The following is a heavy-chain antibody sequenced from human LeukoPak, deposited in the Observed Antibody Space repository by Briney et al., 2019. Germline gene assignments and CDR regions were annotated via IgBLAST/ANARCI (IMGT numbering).Heavy chain of an antibody. V-gene: IGHV3-23*01. CDR1: GFTFSSYG. CDR2: IFTGGDT. D-gene: IGHD3-3*01. J-gene: IGHJ4*02. CDR3: AKENYDFWSGSDY. Sequence: PGRSLRLSCAASGFTFSSYGMHWVRQAPGKGLEWVSIIFTGGDTYYADSVKGRFTISRDNSKNTLYLQMNSLRAEDTAVYYCAKENYDFWSGSDYWGQGTLVTVSS.